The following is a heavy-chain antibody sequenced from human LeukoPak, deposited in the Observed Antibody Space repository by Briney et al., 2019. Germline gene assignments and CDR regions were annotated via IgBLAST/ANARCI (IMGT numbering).Heavy chain of an antibody. J-gene: IGHJ6*02. CDR2: ISAYNGNT. CDR1: GYTFTSYG. V-gene: IGHV1-18*01. D-gene: IGHD2-15*01. Sequence: ASVKVSCKASGYTFTSYGISWVRQAPGQGLEWMGWISAYNGNTNYAQKLQGRVTMTTDTSTSTAYMEVRSLRSDDTAVYYCARREGYFTLGYYGMDVWGQGTTVTVSS. CDR3: ARREGYFTLGYYGMDV.